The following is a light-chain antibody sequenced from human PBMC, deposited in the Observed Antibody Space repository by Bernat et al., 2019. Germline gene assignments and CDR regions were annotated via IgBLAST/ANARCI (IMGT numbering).Light chain of an antibody. CDR3: QQSSRTPRT. CDR1: QSITSY. Sequence: DIQMTQSPSSLSASVGDRVTITCRASQSITSYLNWYQQKPGKVPKLLIFAASSLQSGIPSRFSGSGSGTDFTLTISSLQPEDFATYYCQQSSRTPRTFGQGTKLEIK. J-gene: IGKJ2*01. CDR2: AAS. V-gene: IGKV1-39*01.